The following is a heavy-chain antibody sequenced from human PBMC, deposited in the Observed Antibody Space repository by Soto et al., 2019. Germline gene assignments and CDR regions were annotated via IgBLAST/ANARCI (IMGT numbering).Heavy chain of an antibody. Sequence: QVQLVESGGGVVQPGRSLRLSCAASGFTFSGYGMHWVRQAPGKGLEWVAAIWHDGSNKYYADSVEGRFTISRDNSKNTLYLQMNSLRAEDTAVYSCARDPLSSGWYTRLDYWGQGTLVTVSS. CDR2: IWHDGSNK. J-gene: IGHJ4*02. V-gene: IGHV3-33*01. D-gene: IGHD6-19*01. CDR1: GFTFSGYG. CDR3: ARDPLSSGWYTRLDY.